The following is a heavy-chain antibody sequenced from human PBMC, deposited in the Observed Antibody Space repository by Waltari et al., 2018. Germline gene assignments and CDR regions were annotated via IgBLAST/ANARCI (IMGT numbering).Heavy chain of an antibody. J-gene: IGHJ5*02. CDR3: AKENTKIFLWHGWFDP. D-gene: IGHD3-22*01. CDR2: IDPNSDNT. Sequence: QVQLVQSGAEVRKPGASVKVSCKASGYIFTDYYIQWVRQAPGRGPESMGWIDPNSDNTNDAQQFQGRVTMTRDTSSSTAYMELSSLTSDDTAVYYCAKENTKIFLWHGWFDPWGQGTLVTVSS. V-gene: IGHV1-2*02. CDR1: GYIFTDYY.